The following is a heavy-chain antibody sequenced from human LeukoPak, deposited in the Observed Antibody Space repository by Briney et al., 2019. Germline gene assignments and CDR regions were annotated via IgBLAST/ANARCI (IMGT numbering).Heavy chain of an antibody. J-gene: IGHJ5*02. D-gene: IGHD4-23*01. CDR1: GFTFSDCY. CDR3: AKTLVESRGNTGGP. V-gene: IGHV3-11*03. CDR2: IGGSGADT. Sequence: GGSLRLSCAASGFTFSDCYMRWFRQAPGQGLEWLSYIGGSGADTNYADSVKGRFTTSRDNAKSSLYLQMNSLRAEDTAVYYCAKTLVESRGNTGGPWGQGTLVTVSS.